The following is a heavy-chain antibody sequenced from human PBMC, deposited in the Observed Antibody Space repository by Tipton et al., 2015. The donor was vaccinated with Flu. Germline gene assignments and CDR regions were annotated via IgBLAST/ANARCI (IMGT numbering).Heavy chain of an antibody. Sequence: SLRLSCAASGFTFSSYGMHWVRQAPGKGLEWVAVIWYDGSNKYYADSVKGRFTISRDNSKNSLYLQMNSLRAEDTAVYYCAREGGRGVCSYWGQGTLVTVSS. J-gene: IGHJ4*02. V-gene: IGHV3-33*01. CDR2: IWYDGSNK. D-gene: IGHD3-10*01. CDR1: GFTFSSYG. CDR3: AREGGRGVCSY.